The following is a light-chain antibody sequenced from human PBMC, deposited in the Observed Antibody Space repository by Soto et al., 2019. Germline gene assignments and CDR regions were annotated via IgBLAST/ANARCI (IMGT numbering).Light chain of an antibody. J-gene: IGKJ1*01. CDR2: AAS. CDR1: QSISSY. V-gene: IGKV1-39*01. CDR3: QQYINLWT. Sequence: DIQITQSPSSLSASVGDRVTITCRASQSISSYLNWYQQKPGKAPKLLIYAASSLQNGVPSRFSGSGSGTEFTLTISSLQSEDFAVYYCQQYINLWTFGQGTKVDIK.